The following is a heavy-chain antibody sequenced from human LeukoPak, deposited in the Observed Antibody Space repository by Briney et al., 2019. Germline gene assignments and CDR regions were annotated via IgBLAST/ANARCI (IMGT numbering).Heavy chain of an antibody. CDR1: GFTFSTYA. V-gene: IGHV3-23*01. D-gene: IGHD6-19*01. CDR3: ANGRGNSGWPFDP. Sequence: GGSLRLACAASGFTFSTYAMSWVRRAPGKGLEWVSSISGRGDTTYYADSVKGRFTVSRDNSKNTLYLQMNSLRAEDTAVYYCANGRGNSGWPFDPWGQGTLVTVSS. J-gene: IGHJ5*02. CDR2: ISGRGDTT.